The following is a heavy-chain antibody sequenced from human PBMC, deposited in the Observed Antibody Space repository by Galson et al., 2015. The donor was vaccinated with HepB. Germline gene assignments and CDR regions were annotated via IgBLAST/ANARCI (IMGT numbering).Heavy chain of an antibody. V-gene: IGHV3-33*08. D-gene: IGHD4-17*01. CDR3: ARDYGDYHGTDY. Sequence: SLRLSCAASGFALSRYGMHWVRQAPGKGLEWVAIIWNDGSYKYYADSVKGRFTGSRDNSQNMVYLQMNSLRAEDTAVYYCARDYGDYHGTDYWGQGTLVTVSS. CDR1: GFALSRYG. CDR2: IWNDGSYK. J-gene: IGHJ4*02.